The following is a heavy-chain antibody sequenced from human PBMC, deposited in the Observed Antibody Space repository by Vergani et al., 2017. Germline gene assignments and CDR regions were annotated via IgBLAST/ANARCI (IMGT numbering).Heavy chain of an antibody. CDR3: ATLGYCSSTSCYTNSSSWYAGYYYYYMDV. CDR1: GFDFSQAW. CDR2: SKPKTEGGTT. D-gene: IGHD2-2*02. V-gene: IGHV3-15*05. J-gene: IGHJ6*03. Sequence: EVRLVESGGGLVKPGGSLRLSCQVSGFDFSQAWMNWVRQSPGKGLEYIGLSKPKTEGGTTHYNAVMKGRVTISRDDSKSVLFLEMTNLAPEDTAVYYCATLGYCSSTSCYTNSSSWYAGYYYYYMDVWGKGTTVTVSS.